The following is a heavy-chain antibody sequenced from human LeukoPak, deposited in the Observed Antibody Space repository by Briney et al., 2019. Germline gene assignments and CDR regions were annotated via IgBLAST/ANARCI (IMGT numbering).Heavy chain of an antibody. CDR3: ARHPGTDNWNAYYYYMDV. J-gene: IGHJ6*03. V-gene: IGHV4-39*01. CDR2: IYYSGST. CDR1: GGSISSSSYY. Sequence: SETLSLTCTVSGGSISSSSYYWGWIRQPPGKGLEWIGSIYYSGSTYYNPSLKSRVTISVDTSKNQFSLKLSSVTAADTAVYYCARHPGTDNWNAYYYYMDVWGKGTTVTISS. D-gene: IGHD1-20*01.